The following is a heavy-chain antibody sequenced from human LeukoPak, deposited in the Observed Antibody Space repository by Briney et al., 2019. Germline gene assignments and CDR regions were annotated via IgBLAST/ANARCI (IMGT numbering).Heavy chain of an antibody. D-gene: IGHD6-13*01. V-gene: IGHV1-2*02. Sequence: ASVKVSCKTSGYTFTGYYMHWVRQAPGQGLEWMGWINPNSGGTNYAQKFQGRVTMTRDTSISTAYMELSRLRSDDTAVYYCARSAKRIAAAGNWFDPWGQGTLVTVSS. CDR3: ARSAKRIAAAGNWFDP. CDR2: INPNSGGT. CDR1: GYTFTGYY. J-gene: IGHJ5*02.